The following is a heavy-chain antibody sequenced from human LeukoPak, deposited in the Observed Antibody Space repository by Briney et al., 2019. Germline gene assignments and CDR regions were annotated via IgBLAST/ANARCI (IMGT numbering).Heavy chain of an antibody. V-gene: IGHV3-7*01. CDR3: ARNQRRLDY. CDR2: IKQDGSEK. CDR1: GFTFSTYW. J-gene: IGHJ4*02. D-gene: IGHD1-14*01. Sequence: GGSLRLSCAASGFTFSTYWMSWVRQAPGKGLELVANIKQDGSEKYYVDSVKGRFTISRDSAKNSLYLQVNSLRAEDTAVYYCARNQRRLDYWGQGTLVTVSP.